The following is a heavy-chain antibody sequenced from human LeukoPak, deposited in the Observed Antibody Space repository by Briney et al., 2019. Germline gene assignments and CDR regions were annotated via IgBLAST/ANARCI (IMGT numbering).Heavy chain of an antibody. CDR1: SGSISSTSYY. D-gene: IGHD6-19*01. Sequence: SETLSLTCSASSGSISSTSYYWGWIRQPPGKGLEWIGRIHYSGSTSYNPSLKSRVTISVDTSKNQFSLKLSFVTAADTAVYYCARYSSGWPFDYWGHGSLVTVSS. J-gene: IGHJ4*01. CDR2: IHYSGST. CDR3: ARYSSGWPFDY. V-gene: IGHV4-39*01.